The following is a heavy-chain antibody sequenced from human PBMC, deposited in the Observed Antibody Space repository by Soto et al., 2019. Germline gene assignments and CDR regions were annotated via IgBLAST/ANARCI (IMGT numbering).Heavy chain of an antibody. D-gene: IGHD3-16*01. J-gene: IGHJ4*02. Sequence: GGSLRLSCAASGFTFNTYAMSWVRQAPGKGLEWVSIISGSGGSAYYADSVKGRFTISRDNSKNTLYLQMNSLRVEDTAVYYCAKDRVESGLGEIDYWGQGTLVTVSS. V-gene: IGHV3-23*01. CDR1: GFTFNTYA. CDR2: ISGSGGSA. CDR3: AKDRVESGLGEIDY.